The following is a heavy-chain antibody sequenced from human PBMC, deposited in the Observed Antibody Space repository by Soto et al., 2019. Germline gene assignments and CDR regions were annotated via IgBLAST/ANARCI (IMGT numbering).Heavy chain of an antibody. CDR2: ISYDGSDK. V-gene: IGHV3-30*18. CDR3: ANDLAYGDFTNYFDY. J-gene: IGHJ4*02. D-gene: IGHD4-17*01. Sequence: PGGSLRLSCAASGFTFSSYGMHWVRQAPGKGLEWVAVISYDGSDKYYADSMKGRFTISRDNSKNTLYLQMNSLRTEDTALYYCANDLAYGDFTNYFDYWGQGTLVTVSS. CDR1: GFTFSSYG.